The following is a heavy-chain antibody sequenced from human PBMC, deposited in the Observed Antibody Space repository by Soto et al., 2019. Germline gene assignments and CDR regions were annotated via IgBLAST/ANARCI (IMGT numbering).Heavy chain of an antibody. V-gene: IGHV4-34*01. D-gene: IGHD6-25*01. CDR2: INHSGST. Sequence: SETLSLTCADYGGSFSGYYWSWIRQPPGKGLEWIGEINHSGSTNYNPSLKSRVTISVDTSKNQFSLKLSSVTAADTAVYYCARRAGYTAYWGQGTLVTVSS. CDR1: GGSFSGYY. J-gene: IGHJ4*02. CDR3: ARRAGYTAY.